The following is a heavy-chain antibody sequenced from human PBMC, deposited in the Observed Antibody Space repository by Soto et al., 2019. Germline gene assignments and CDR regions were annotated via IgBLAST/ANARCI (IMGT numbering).Heavy chain of an antibody. J-gene: IGHJ4*02. CDR3: ARRGSGSYYDY. Sequence: EVQLLESGGGLVQPGESLRLSCAASGFTFSSYAMRWVRQAPVKGLEWVSAISGSGGSTYYADSVKGRFTISRDNSKNTLHLQMNSLRAEDTAVYYCARRGSGSYYDYWGQGTLVTVSS. D-gene: IGHD1-26*01. V-gene: IGHV3-23*01. CDR2: ISGSGGST. CDR1: GFTFSSYA.